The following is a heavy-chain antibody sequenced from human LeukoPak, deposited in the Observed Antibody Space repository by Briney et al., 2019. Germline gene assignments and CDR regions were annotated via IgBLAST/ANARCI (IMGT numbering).Heavy chain of an antibody. CDR1: GGSISSSSYY. CDR2: IYHSGST. V-gene: IGHV4-39*07. J-gene: IGHJ3*02. Sequence: SETLSLTCAVSGGSISSSSYYWGWIRQPPGKGLEWIGYIYHSGSTYYNPSLKSRVTISVDRSKNQFSLKLSSVTAADTAVYYCARDRGIVATPRGAFDIWGQGTMITVSS. D-gene: IGHD5-12*01. CDR3: ARDRGIVATPRGAFDI.